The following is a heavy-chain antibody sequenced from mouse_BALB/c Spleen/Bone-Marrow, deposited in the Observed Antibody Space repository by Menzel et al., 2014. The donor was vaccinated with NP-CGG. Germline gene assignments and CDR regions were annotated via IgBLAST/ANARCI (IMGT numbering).Heavy chain of an antibody. CDR3: TRETAVVADFDY. J-gene: IGHJ2*01. CDR1: GYSITSGYG. D-gene: IGHD1-1*01. CDR2: IHYSGYT. Sequence: EVQLQQSGPDLVKPSQSLSLTCTVTGYSITSGYGWHWIRQFPGNKLEWMGYIHYSGYTDYNPSLKSRISITRDTSKNQFFLPLNSVTTEDTATYYCTRETAVVADFDYWGQGTTLTVSS. V-gene: IGHV3-1*02.